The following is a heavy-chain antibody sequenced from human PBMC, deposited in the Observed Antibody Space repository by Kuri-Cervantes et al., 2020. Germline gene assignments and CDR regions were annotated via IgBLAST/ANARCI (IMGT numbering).Heavy chain of an antibody. CDR1: GFTFSSYW. D-gene: IGHD3-10*01. J-gene: IGHJ6*02. CDR2: ISSSSSYI. Sequence: GGSLRLSCAASGFTFSSYWMHWVRQAPGKGLEWVSSISSSSSYIYYADSVKGRFTISRDNAKNSLYLQMNSLRAEDTAVYYCARSAMVRGVWIWDGMDVWGQGTTVTVSS. CDR3: ARSAMVRGVWIWDGMDV. V-gene: IGHV3-21*01.